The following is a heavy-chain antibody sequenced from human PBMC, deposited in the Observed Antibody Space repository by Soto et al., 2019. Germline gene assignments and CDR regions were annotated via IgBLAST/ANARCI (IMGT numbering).Heavy chain of an antibody. CDR2: IYYSGST. V-gene: IGHV4-39*01. Sequence: ETLSLTCTVSGGSISSSSYYWGWIRQPPGKGLEWIGSIYYSGSTYYNPSLKSRVTISVDTSKNQFSLKLSSVTAADTAVYYCARQYPGESDFCRGGGGNGERPYYFAYWGQGTLVPVSS. CDR1: GGSISSSSYY. J-gene: IGHJ4*02. CDR3: ARQYPGESDFCRGGGGNGERPYYFAY. D-gene: IGHD2-15*01.